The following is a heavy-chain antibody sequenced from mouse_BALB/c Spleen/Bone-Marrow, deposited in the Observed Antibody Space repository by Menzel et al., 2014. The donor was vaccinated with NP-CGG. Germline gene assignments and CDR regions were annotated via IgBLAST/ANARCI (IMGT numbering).Heavy chain of an antibody. CDR1: GYAFTNYL. CDR2: INPGSGGT. V-gene: IGHV1-54*01. CDR3: ARHYFDY. Sequence: VQLQQSGAELVRPGTSVKVSCKASGYAFTNYLIERVKQRPGQGLEWIGVINPGSGGTNYNEKFKGKATLTADKSSSTAYMQLSSLTSDDSAVYFCARHYFDYWGQGTTLTVSS. J-gene: IGHJ2*01.